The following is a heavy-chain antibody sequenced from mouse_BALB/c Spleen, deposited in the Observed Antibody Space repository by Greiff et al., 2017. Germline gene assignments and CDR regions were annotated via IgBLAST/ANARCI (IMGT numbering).Heavy chain of an antibody. J-gene: IGHJ4*01. CDR1: GFTFSSYG. D-gene: IGHD2-4*01. CDR2: ISSGGSYT. CDR3: ARHFDYDGEAMDY. V-gene: IGHV5-6*01. Sequence: EVKLMESGGDLVKPGGSLKLSCAASGFTFSSYGMSWVRQTPDKRLEWVATISSGGSYTYYPDSVKGRFTISRDNAKNTLYLQMSSLRSEDTAMYYCARHFDYDGEAMDYWGQGTSVTVSA.